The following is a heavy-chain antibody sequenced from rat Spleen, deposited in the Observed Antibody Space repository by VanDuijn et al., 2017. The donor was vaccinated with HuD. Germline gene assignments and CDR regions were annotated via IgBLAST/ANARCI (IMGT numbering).Heavy chain of an antibody. CDR1: GFSLTSNG. V-gene: IGHV2-1*01. CDR2: MWAGGGT. D-gene: IGHD1-11*01. J-gene: IGHJ2*01. Sequence: QVQLKESGPGLVQPSQTLSLTCTVSGFSLTSNGVSWVRQPPGESLVWMGTMWAGGGTSYNSAVQSRLSISRDTSKNQVFLKMNSLQTDDTAIYFCTGLRFDYWGQGVMVTVSS. CDR3: TGLRFDY.